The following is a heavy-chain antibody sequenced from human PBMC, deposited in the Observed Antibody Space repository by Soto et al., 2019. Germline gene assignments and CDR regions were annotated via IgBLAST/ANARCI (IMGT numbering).Heavy chain of an antibody. CDR3: ARVADYDFWSGYPALPLDY. CDR2: ISAYNGNT. J-gene: IGHJ4*02. D-gene: IGHD3-3*01. V-gene: IGHV1-18*01. CDR1: GYTVTSYG. Sequence: ASVKVSCKASGYTVTSYGISLVRQAPGQGLEWMGWISAYNGNTDYAQKGQGRVTMTTDTSTSTAYMELRSLRSDDTAVYYCARVADYDFWSGYPALPLDYWGQGTLVTVSS.